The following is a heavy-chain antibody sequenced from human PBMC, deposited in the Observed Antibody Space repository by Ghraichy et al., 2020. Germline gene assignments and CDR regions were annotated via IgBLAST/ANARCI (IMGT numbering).Heavy chain of an antibody. J-gene: IGHJ4*02. V-gene: IGHV4-39*07. CDR1: GGSISSSSYY. D-gene: IGHD5-18*01. CDR2: IYYSGST. CDR3: ARHRRYSYGPYMMPMSFPPGD. Sequence: SETLSLTCTVSGGSISSSSYYWGWIRQPPGKGLEWIGSIYYSGSTYYNPSLKSRVTISVDTSKNQFSLKLSSVTAADTAVYYCARHRRYSYGPYMMPMSFPPGDWGQGTLVTVSS.